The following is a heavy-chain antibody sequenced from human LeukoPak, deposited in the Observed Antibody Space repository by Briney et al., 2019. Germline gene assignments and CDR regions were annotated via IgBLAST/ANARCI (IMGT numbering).Heavy chain of an antibody. Sequence: GGSLRLSCAASGFTFSTYAMSWVRQAPGKGLEGVSTISGSAGSTYYADSVKGRFTISGDNSKNTLYLQMNSLRVEDTAVYSCAKDFSSGYYITTFDYWGQGTLVTVSS. J-gene: IGHJ4*02. V-gene: IGHV3-23*01. D-gene: IGHD3-22*01. CDR3: AKDFSSGYYITTFDY. CDR1: GFTFSTYA. CDR2: ISGSAGST.